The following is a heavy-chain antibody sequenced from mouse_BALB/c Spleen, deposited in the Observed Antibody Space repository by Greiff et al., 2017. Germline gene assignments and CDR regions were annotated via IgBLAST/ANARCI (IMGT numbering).Heavy chain of an antibody. CDR1: GFTFSSYA. J-gene: IGHJ3*01. CDR3: ARERSFAY. Sequence: EVQVVESGGGLVKPGGSLKLSCAASGFTFSSYAMSWVRQSPKKRLEWVAEISSGGSYTYYPDTVTGRFTISRDNAKNTLYLEMSSLRSEDTAMYYCARERSFAYWGQGTLVTVSA. V-gene: IGHV5-9-4*01. CDR2: ISSGGSYT.